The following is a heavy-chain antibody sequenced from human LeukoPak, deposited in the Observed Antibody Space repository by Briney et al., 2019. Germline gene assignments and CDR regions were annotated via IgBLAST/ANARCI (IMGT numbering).Heavy chain of an antibody. CDR3: ARDGAAKRAVWFDP. Sequence: PSETLSLTCTVSGGSISSYYWSWIRQPAGKGLEWIGRIYTSGSTNYNPSLKSRVTMSVDTSKNQFSLKLSSVTAADTAVYYCARDGAAKRAVWFDPWGQGTLVTVSS. V-gene: IGHV4-4*07. CDR1: GGSISSYY. CDR2: IYTSGST. J-gene: IGHJ5*02.